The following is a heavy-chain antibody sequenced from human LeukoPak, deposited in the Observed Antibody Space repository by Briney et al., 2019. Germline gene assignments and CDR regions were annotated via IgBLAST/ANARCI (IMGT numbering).Heavy chain of an antibody. D-gene: IGHD2-15*01. CDR1: VGTFSSYA. CDR3: ARDKGAYCSGGSCYSRSDAFDI. Sequence: SVNVSCKASVGTFSSYAISWVRQAPGQGREWMGRIIPIFGIANYAQKFQGRVTITADKSTSTAYMELSRLSSEDTAVYSCARDKGAYCSGGSCYSRSDAFDIWGQGTMVTVSS. J-gene: IGHJ3*02. V-gene: IGHV1-69*04. CDR2: IIPIFGIA.